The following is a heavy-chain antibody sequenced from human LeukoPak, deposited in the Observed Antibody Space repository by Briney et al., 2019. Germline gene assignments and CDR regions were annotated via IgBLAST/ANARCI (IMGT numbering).Heavy chain of an antibody. CDR1: GYTFTSYA. CDR2: INAGNGNT. D-gene: IGHD1-26*01. V-gene: IGHV1-3*01. Sequence: GASVKVSCRASGYTFTSYAMHWVRQAPGQRLEWMGWINAGNGNTKYSQKFQGRVTITRDTSASTAYMELSSLRSEDTAVYYCARERRTSKLPWVNWFDPWGQGTLVTVSS. J-gene: IGHJ5*02. CDR3: ARERRTSKLPWVNWFDP.